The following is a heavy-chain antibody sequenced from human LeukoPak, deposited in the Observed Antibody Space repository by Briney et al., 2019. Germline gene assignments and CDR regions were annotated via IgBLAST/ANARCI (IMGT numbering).Heavy chain of an antibody. CDR2: INSDGSST. Sequence: PGGSLRLSCAASGFTFSSYWMHWVRQAPGKGLVWVSRINSDGSSTSYADSVRGRFSISRDNAKNTLYLQMNSLRAEDTAVYYCASLVYCGADCYTDYWGQGTLVTVSS. CDR1: GFTFSSYW. J-gene: IGHJ4*02. D-gene: IGHD2-21*02. V-gene: IGHV3-74*01. CDR3: ASLVYCGADCYTDY.